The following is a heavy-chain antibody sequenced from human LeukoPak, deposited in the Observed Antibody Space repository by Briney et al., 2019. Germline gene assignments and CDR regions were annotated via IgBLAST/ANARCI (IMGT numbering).Heavy chain of an antibody. D-gene: IGHD1-20*01. J-gene: IGHJ4*02. CDR3: AKVRDAYNYFDY. CDR1: GFTFSTYA. Sequence: GGSLRLSCAASGFTFSTYAVNWVRQAPGKGLEWVSYISSGSSTIYYADSVKGRFTISRDNAKNSLYLQMNSLRAEDTAVYYCAKVRDAYNYFDYWGQGTLVTVSS. CDR2: ISSGSSTI. V-gene: IGHV3-48*01.